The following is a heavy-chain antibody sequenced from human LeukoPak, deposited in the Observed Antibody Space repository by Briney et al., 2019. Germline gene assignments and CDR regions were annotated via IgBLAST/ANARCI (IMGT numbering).Heavy chain of an antibody. CDR1: GFTFSSYS. CDR3: ARDWYHAIDY. CDR2: I. V-gene: IGHV3-21*01. Sequence: GGSLRLSCAASGFTFSSYSMNWVRQAPGKGLEWVSSIKGRFTISRDNAKNSLYLQMNSLRAEDTAVYYCARDWYHAIDYWGQGALVTVSS. D-gene: IGHD2-2*01. J-gene: IGHJ4*02.